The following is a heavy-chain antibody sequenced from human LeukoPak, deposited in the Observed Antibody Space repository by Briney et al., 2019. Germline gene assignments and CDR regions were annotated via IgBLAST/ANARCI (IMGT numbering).Heavy chain of an antibody. CDR1: GYTFTGYY. J-gene: IGHJ6*03. CDR3: ARNAGSMVYYYYYMDV. Sequence: ASVKVSCKASGYTFTGYYMHWVRQAPGQGLEGIGWISPNSGGTNYAQKFQGRVTMTRDTSISTAYMELRRLTSDDTSVYYCARNAGSMVYYYYYMDVWGKGTTVTVSS. D-gene: IGHD3-10*01. CDR2: ISPNSGGT. V-gene: IGHV1-2*02.